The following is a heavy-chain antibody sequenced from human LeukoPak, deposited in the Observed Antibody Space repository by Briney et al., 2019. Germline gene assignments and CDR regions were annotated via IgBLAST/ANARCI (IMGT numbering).Heavy chain of an antibody. J-gene: IGHJ4*02. D-gene: IGHD2-2*01. V-gene: IGHV4-39*07. CDR3: AREVVVVPGSFDY. CDR1: GGSISSSNYY. CDR2: IYYSGST. Sequence: SETLSLTCTVSGGSISSSNYYWGWIRQPPGKRMEWIGNIYYSGSTYYNPSLKSRVTISVDTSKNQFSLKLSSVTAADTAVYYCAREVVVVPGSFDYWGQGTLVTVSS.